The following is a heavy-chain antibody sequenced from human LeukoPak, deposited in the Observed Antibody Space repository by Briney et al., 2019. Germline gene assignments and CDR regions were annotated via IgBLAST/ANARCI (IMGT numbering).Heavy chain of an antibody. CDR1: GFTFSYYS. CDR2: INTDGSI. Sequence: GGSLRLSCAASGFTFSYYSMNWVRQAPGKGLEWISYINTDGSISYYDSVKGRFTISRDNAEHSLYLQMNSLRDEDTAVYFCVRDRDYAFDFWGQGTMVTVSS. V-gene: IGHV3-48*02. J-gene: IGHJ3*01. CDR3: VRDRDYAFDF.